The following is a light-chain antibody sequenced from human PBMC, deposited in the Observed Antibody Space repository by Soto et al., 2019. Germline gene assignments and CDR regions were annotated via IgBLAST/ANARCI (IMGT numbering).Light chain of an antibody. V-gene: IGKV3-11*01. CDR3: QQRSSWPLIT. J-gene: IGKJ5*01. Sequence: EIVLTQSPATLSLSPGETATLSCRASQSVSIYLAWYQQKPGQAPRLLIYDASNRATGIPARFRGSGSGTDFTLTISSLEPGECAIYYCQQRSSWPLITFGQGTRREI. CDR2: DAS. CDR1: QSVSIY.